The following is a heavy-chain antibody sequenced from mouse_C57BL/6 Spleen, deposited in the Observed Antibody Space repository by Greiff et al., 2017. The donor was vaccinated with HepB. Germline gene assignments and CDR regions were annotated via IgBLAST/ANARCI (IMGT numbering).Heavy chain of an antibody. CDR2: ISNLACSI. V-gene: IGHV5-15*01. J-gene: IGHJ1*03. Sequence: EVQRVESGGGLVQPGGSLKLSCAASGFTFSDYGMAWVRQAPRKGPEWVAFISNLACSIYYADTVTGRFTISRENAKNTLYLEMSSLRSEDTAMYYCARKGDYYGSSYWYFDVWGTGTTVTVSS. CDR1: GFTFSDYG. CDR3: ARKGDYYGSSYWYFDV. D-gene: IGHD1-1*01.